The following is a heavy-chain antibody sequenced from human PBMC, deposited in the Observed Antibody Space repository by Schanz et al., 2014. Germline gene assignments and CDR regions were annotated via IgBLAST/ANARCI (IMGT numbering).Heavy chain of an antibody. V-gene: IGHV3-7*01. CDR1: GFTFSNHA. Sequence: EVHLLESGGGLVQPGGSLRLSCAASGFTFSNHALSWVRQAPGKGLEWVANIKQDGSEKYYVDSVKGRFTISRDNAKNSLYLQMNSLTAEDTAVYYCAKVAPAVTYLDSWGLGTLVTVSS. CDR3: AKVAPAVTYLDS. CDR2: IKQDGSEK. D-gene: IGHD6-13*01. J-gene: IGHJ4*02.